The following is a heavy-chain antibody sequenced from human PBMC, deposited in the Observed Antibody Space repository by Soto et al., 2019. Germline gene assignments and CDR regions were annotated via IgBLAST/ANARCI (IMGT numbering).Heavy chain of an antibody. J-gene: IGHJ4*02. V-gene: IGHV4-34*01. CDR3: ARDDYAEGKVDY. CDR2: INHSGST. CDR1: GGSFSGYY. D-gene: IGHD4-17*01. Sequence: SETLSLTCAVYGGSFSGYYWSWIRQPPGKGLEWIGEINHSGSTNYNPSLKSRVTISVDTSKNQFSLKLSSVTAADTAVYYCARDDYAEGKVDYWGQGTLVTVSS.